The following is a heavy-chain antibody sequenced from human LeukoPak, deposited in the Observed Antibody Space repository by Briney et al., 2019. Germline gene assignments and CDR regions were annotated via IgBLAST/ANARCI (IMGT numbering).Heavy chain of an antibody. CDR1: GFTFSSYS. D-gene: IGHD3-22*01. Sequence: PGGSLRLSCAASGFTFSSYSMNWVRQAPGKGLEWVSSISSSSSYIYYADSVKGRFTISRDNAKNSLYLQMNSLRAEDTAVYYCARVPRQDDSSGYYFGYWGQGTLVTVSS. CDR2: ISSSSSYI. V-gene: IGHV3-21*01. CDR3: ARVPRQDDSSGYYFGY. J-gene: IGHJ4*02.